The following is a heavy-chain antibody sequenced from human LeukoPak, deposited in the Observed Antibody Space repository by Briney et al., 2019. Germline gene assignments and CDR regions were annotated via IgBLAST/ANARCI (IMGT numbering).Heavy chain of an antibody. Sequence: GGSLRLSCVVSGFTFSTYSMNWVRQAPGKGLEWVSYISSSSGTIYYADSVKGRFTISRDNSKNTLYLQMNSLRAEDTAVYYCAKGPVVTFDIWGQGTMVTVSS. CDR3: AKGPVVTFDI. D-gene: IGHD2-15*01. V-gene: IGHV3-48*01. J-gene: IGHJ3*02. CDR1: GFTFSTYS. CDR2: ISSSSGTI.